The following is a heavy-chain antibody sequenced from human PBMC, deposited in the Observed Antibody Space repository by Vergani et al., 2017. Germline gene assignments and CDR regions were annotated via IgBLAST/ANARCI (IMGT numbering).Heavy chain of an antibody. CDR1: GGSISSYY. CDR2: IYYSGGT. Sequence: QVQLQESGPGLVKPSQTLSLTCTVSGGSISSYYWSWIRQPPGKGLEWIGYIYYSGGTNYNPSLKSRVTISVDTSKNQFSLKLSSVTAADTAVYYCARNYYDSSGLDYWGQGTLVTVSS. J-gene: IGHJ4*02. V-gene: IGHV4-59*01. CDR3: ARNYYDSSGLDY. D-gene: IGHD3-22*01.